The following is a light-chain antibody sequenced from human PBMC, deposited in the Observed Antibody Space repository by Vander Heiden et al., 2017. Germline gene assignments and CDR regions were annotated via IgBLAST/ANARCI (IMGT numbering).Light chain of an antibody. J-gene: IGKJ4*01. V-gene: IGKV2-30*01. CDR2: KVS. CDR1: PSLVYRDGNTY. CDR3: MQGAHWPLT. Sequence: VVLPQSPLSLPVTLGPPASISCRSSPSLVYRDGNTYLSWFHQRPGQSPRRLIYKVSSRDSGVPDRFSGSGSDTDFTLKISRVEAEDVGFYYCMQGAHWPLTFGGGTKVEIK.